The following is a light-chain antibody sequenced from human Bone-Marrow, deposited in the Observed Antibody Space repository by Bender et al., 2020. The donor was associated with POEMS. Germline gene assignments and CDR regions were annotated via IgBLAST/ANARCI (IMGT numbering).Light chain of an antibody. CDR3: AVWDDSLNGWV. CDR1: SSDIGGYNF. Sequence: QSALTQPASVSGSPGQSITISCTGTSSDIGGYNFVSWYQQHPGKAPKLIIYEVDKRPSGVPDRFSGSKSGTSASLAISGLRSEDEATYYCAVWDDSLNGWVFGGGTKLTVL. CDR2: EVD. V-gene: IGLV2-14*01. J-gene: IGLJ3*02.